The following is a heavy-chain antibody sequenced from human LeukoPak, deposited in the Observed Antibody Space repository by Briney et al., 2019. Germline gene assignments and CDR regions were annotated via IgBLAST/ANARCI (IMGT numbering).Heavy chain of an antibody. Sequence: SETLSLTCTVSGGSISSGGYYWSWIRQPPGKGLEWIGYIYHSGSTYYNPSLKSRVTISVDRSKNQFSLKLSSVTAADTAVYYCAREGYGDPQTVGGYFDYWGQGTLVTVSS. CDR2: IYHSGST. V-gene: IGHV4-30-2*01. CDR3: AREGYGDPQTVGGYFDY. D-gene: IGHD4-17*01. CDR1: GGSISSGGYY. J-gene: IGHJ4*02.